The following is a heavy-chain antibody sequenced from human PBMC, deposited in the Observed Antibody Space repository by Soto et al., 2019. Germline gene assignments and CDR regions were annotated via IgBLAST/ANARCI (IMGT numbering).Heavy chain of an antibody. J-gene: IGHJ4*02. CDR2: IYPLPGVA. Sequence: QVLLVQSGTEVKKPGSSVKVSCQASGGILSSYTFSWVRQAPGQGLEWMGRIYPLPGVAKYAQQFQGRVTMNADASTSRLYMQLSSLRSDDTATYYCARDKTSSSSDTSVDYWGQGTLVSVSS. V-gene: IGHV1-69*08. CDR1: GGILSSYT. CDR3: ARDKTSSSSDTSVDY. D-gene: IGHD6-6*01.